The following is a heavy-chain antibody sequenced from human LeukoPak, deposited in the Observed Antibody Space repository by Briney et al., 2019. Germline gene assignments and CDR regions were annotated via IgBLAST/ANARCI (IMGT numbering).Heavy chain of an antibody. V-gene: IGHV3-23*01. CDR1: GFTFRNYA. J-gene: IGHJ6*03. CDR3: ARRDYYYYMDV. CDR2: ISGNSDST. Sequence: GGSLRLSCAASGFTFRNYAMSWVRQAPGKGLEWVSAISGNSDSTYYADSVKGRFTISRDSSKNTLYLQMNSLRAEDTAVYYCARRDYYYYMDVWGKGTTVTVSS.